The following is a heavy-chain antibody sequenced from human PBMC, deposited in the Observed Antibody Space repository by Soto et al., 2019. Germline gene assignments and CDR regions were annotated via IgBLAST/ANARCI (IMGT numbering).Heavy chain of an antibody. D-gene: IGHD2-2*01. CDR2: IYTSGST. J-gene: IGHJ6*02. CDR3: ARDGDIVVVPAPSSTGYYYYYGMDV. V-gene: IGHV4-4*07. CDR1: GGSISSYY. Sequence: PSETLSLTCTVSGGSISSYYWSWIRQPAGKGLEWIGRIYTSGSTNYNPSLKSRATMSVDTSKNQFSLKLSSVTAADTAVYYCARDGDIVVVPAPSSTGYYYYYGMDVWGQGTTVTVSS.